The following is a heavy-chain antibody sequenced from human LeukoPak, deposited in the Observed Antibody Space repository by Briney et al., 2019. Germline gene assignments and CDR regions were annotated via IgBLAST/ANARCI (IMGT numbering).Heavy chain of an antibody. CDR3: ARARYCSGGSCYAEY. D-gene: IGHD2-15*01. Sequence: GESLKISCKGSGYSFTSYWIGWVRQMPGKGLEWMGIIYPGDSDTRYSPSFQGQVTISAGKSISTAYLQWSSLKASDTAMYYRARARYCSGGSCYAEYWGQGTLVTVSS. CDR1: GYSFTSYW. CDR2: IYPGDSDT. J-gene: IGHJ4*02. V-gene: IGHV5-51*01.